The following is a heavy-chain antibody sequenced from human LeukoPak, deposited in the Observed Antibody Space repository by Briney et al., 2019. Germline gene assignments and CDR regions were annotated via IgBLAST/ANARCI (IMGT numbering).Heavy chain of an antibody. D-gene: IGHD6-19*01. V-gene: IGHV1-2*02. J-gene: IGHJ4*02. Sequence: ASVKVSCKASGYTFTGYYMHWVRQAPGQGLEWMGWINPNSGGTNYAQKFQGRVTMTRDTSISTAYMELSRLRSDDTAVYYCARYPHRGSSGWYIDYWGQGTLVTVSS. CDR3: ARYPHRGSSGWYIDY. CDR2: INPNSGGT. CDR1: GYTFTGYY.